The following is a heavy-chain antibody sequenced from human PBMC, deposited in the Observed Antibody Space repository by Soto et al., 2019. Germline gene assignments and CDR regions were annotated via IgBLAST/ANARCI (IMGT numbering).Heavy chain of an antibody. V-gene: IGHV3-11*01. CDR1: GFTFSGLY. Sequence: QVQLTESGGGLVKPGGSLRLSCAASGFTFSGLYMSWIRQAPGKGLEWVSCIDSSGVKKYYAESVRGRFTISRDNAKNSLYQQMNSLRAEDTAVYYCARDRGAVTGDYFDYWGQGTLVTVSS. J-gene: IGHJ4*02. CDR3: ARDRGAVTGDYFDY. CDR2: IDSSGVKK. D-gene: IGHD6-19*01.